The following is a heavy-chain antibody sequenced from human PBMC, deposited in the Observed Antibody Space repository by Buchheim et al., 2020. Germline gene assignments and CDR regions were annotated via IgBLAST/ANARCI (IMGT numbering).Heavy chain of an antibody. Sequence: QVQLVESGGGVVQPGRSLRLSCAASGFTFSSYAMHWVRQAPGKGLEWVAVISYDGSNKYYADSVKGRFTISRDNSKNTLYLQMNNLRAEDTAVYYGARGEEIAGDYYYYGMDVWGQGTT. CDR1: GFTFSSYA. V-gene: IGHV3-30-3*01. D-gene: IGHD6-13*01. J-gene: IGHJ6*02. CDR2: ISYDGSNK. CDR3: ARGEEIAGDYYYYGMDV.